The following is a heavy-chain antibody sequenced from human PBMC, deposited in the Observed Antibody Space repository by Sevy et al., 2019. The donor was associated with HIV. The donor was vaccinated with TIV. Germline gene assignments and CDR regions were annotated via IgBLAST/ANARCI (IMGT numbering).Heavy chain of an antibody. V-gene: IGHV4-59*01. J-gene: IGHJ5*02. D-gene: IGHD1-26*01. Sequence: SETLSLTCTVSGGSISSYYWSWIRQPQGKGLEWIAYMYYSGITNYSPSLKSRLTISIDTSKNHFSLKLRSVTAADTAVYYCARMNYSASAPGSWFDPWGQGTLVTVSS. CDR3: ARMNYSASAPGSWFDP. CDR2: MYYSGIT. CDR1: GGSISSYY.